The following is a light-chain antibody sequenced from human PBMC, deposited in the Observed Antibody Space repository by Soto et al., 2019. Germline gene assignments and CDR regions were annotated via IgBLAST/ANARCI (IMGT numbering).Light chain of an antibody. V-gene: IGKV3-11*01. Sequence: ILLTQSPATLSLSPGERATLSCRASQSVSSYLAWYQQKPGQAPRLLIYHASNRATGIPARFSGSGSGTDFTLTISSLEPEDFAVYYCQQRSNWLWTFGQGTKVDIK. CDR1: QSVSSY. J-gene: IGKJ1*01. CDR2: HAS. CDR3: QQRSNWLWT.